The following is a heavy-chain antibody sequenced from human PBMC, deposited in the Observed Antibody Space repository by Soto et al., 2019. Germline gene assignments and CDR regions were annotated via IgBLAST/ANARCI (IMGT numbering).Heavy chain of an antibody. Sequence: QVQLVESGGGVVQPGRSLRLSCAASGFTFSSYAMHWVRQAPGKGLEWVAVISYDGSNKYYADSVKGRFTISRDNSKNTLYLQRNSLRAEDTAVYYCAREGVVVPAATYGMDVWGQGTTVTVSS. CDR3: AREGVVVPAATYGMDV. V-gene: IGHV3-30-3*01. CDR2: ISYDGSNK. CDR1: GFTFSSYA. D-gene: IGHD2-2*01. J-gene: IGHJ6*02.